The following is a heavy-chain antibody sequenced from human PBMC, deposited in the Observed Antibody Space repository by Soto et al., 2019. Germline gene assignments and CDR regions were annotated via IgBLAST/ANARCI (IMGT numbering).Heavy chain of an antibody. J-gene: IGHJ6*02. CDR3: AREGGGPYYYDSSGPPGMDV. V-gene: IGHV1-69*06. D-gene: IGHD3-22*01. Sequence: SVKVSCKAPGGTFSSYAISWVRQAPGQGLEWMGGIIPIFGTANYAQKFQGRVTITADKSTSTAYMELSSLRSEDTAVYYCAREGGGPYYYDSSGPPGMDVWGQGTTVTVSS. CDR1: GGTFSSYA. CDR2: IIPIFGTA.